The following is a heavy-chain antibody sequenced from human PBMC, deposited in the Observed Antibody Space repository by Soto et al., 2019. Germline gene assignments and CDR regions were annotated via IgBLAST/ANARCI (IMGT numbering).Heavy chain of an antibody. J-gene: IGHJ4*02. CDR1: GYTFTSYA. V-gene: IGHV1-3*01. CDR3: ARETWIPRCPDY. D-gene: IGHD2-15*01. Sequence: QVQLVQSGAEVKKPGASVKVSCKASGYTFTSYAMHWVRQAPGQRLEWMGWINAGNGNTKYSQKFQGRVTITRDTSASTGYMQPTSLRSEDTAVYYCARETWIPRCPDYWGQGTLVSVSS. CDR2: INAGNGNT.